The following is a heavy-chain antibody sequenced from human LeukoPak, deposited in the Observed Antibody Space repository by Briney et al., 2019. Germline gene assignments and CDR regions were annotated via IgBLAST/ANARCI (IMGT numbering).Heavy chain of an antibody. J-gene: IGHJ4*02. CDR1: GFTFNSYS. CDR2: ISSISSYI. D-gene: IGHD3-3*01. Sequence: GGSLRLSCAASGFTFNSYSMNWVRQAPGKGLEWVSSISSISSYIYYAGSVKGRFTISRDNAKNSLYLQMNSLIAEHTAVYYCARVAVPRFLEWSHFDYWGQGTLVTVSS. CDR3: ARVAVPRFLEWSHFDY. V-gene: IGHV3-21*01.